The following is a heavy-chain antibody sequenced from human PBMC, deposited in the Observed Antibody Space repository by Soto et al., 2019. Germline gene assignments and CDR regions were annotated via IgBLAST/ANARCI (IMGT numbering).Heavy chain of an antibody. CDR3: ASERSAQYFDF. J-gene: IGHJ4*02. CDR1: GGTFSSHG. V-gene: IGHV1-69*06. Sequence: QVQLVQSGTVVQRRGSSVKVSCQASGGTFSSHGMAWVRQAPGQVLEWMGGIIPTFGTPTYAPKFQGRVTITADKSTNTAYMELSSLRSEDTGVYYCASERSAQYFDFWGQGTLITVSS. CDR2: IIPTFGTP. D-gene: IGHD1-26*01.